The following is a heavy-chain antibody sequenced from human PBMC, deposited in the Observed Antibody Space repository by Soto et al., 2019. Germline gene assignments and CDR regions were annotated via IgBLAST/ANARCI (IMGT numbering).Heavy chain of an antibody. CDR2: MNPNSGNT. CDR3: ARGPLWFGELPPPGPDYYYMDG. J-gene: IGHJ6*03. Sequence: ASVKVSCKASGYTFTSYDINWVRQATGQGLEWMGWMNPNSGNTGYAQKFQGRVTITRNTSISTSYMELSSLRSEDTAVYYCARGPLWFGELPPPGPDYYYMDGWGKGNTVPVSS. CDR1: GYTFTSYD. D-gene: IGHD3-10*01. V-gene: IGHV1-8*01.